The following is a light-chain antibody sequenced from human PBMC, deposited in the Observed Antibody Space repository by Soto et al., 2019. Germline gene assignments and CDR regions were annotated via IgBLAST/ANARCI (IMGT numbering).Light chain of an antibody. CDR2: AAS. V-gene: IGKV1-9*01. CDR1: QGISSY. J-gene: IGKJ1*01. CDR3: QQLNSYPRT. Sequence: DIQLTQSPSFLSASVGDRVTITCRASQGISSYLAWYQQKPGTAPKLLIYAASTLHSGVPSRFSGSGSGTEFTLTINSLQPEDFATYYCQQLNSYPRTFGQGTKVDIK.